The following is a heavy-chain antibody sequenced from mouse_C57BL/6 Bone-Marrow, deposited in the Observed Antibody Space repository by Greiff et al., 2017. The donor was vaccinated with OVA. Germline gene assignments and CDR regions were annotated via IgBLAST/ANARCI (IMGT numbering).Heavy chain of an antibody. D-gene: IGHD1-1*01. V-gene: IGHV5-6*01. CDR1: GFTFSSYG. J-gene: IGHJ2*01. Sequence: EVKLVESGGDLVKPGGSLKLSCAASGFTFSSYGMSWVRQTPDKRLEWVATISSGGSYTYYPDSVKGRFTISRDNAKNTLYLQMSSLKSEDTAMDYCARHYYGSSYYWGQGTTLTVSS. CDR3: ARHYYGSSYY. CDR2: ISSGGSYT.